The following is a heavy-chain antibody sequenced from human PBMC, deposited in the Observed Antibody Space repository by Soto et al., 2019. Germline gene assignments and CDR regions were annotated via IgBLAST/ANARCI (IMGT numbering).Heavy chain of an antibody. V-gene: IGHV3-48*01. Sequence: EVQLVESGGGLVQPGGSLRLSCAASGFTFSSYSMNWVRQAPGKGLEWVSYISSSSSTIYYADSVKGRFTISRDNAKNSLYLQMNSRRAEDTAVYYCARPGIAAAGMRNNWFDPWGQGTLVTVSS. J-gene: IGHJ5*02. CDR2: ISSSSSTI. CDR3: ARPGIAAAGMRNNWFDP. D-gene: IGHD6-13*01. CDR1: GFTFSSYS.